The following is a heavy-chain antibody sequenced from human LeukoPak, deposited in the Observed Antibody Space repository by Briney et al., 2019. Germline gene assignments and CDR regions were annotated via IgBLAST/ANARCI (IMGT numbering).Heavy chain of an antibody. V-gene: IGHV4-59*01. CDR1: GGSISSYY. D-gene: IGHD3-22*01. Sequence: SETLSLTCTVSGGSISSYYWSWIRQPPGKGLEWIGYIYYSGSTNYNPSLKSRVTIPVDTSKNQFSLKLSSVTAADTAVYYCARSYYDSSGILDYWGQGTLVTVSS. CDR2: IYYSGST. J-gene: IGHJ4*02. CDR3: ARSYYDSSGILDY.